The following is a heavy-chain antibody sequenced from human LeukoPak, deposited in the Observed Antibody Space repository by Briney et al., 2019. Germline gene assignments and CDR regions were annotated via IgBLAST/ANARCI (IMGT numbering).Heavy chain of an antibody. CDR3: ATFYDLIPVGGFDP. V-gene: IGHV1-46*01. D-gene: IGHD3-16*01. CDR2: INPSGGST. Sequence: ASVKVSCKASGYTFTSYYMHWVRQAPGQGLEWMGIINPSGGSTSYAQKFQGRVTMTEDTSTDTAYMELSSLRSEDTAVYYCATFYDLIPVGGFDPWGQGTLVTVSS. J-gene: IGHJ5*02. CDR1: GYTFTSYY.